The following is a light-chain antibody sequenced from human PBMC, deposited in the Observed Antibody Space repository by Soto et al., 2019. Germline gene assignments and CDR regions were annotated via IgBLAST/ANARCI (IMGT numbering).Light chain of an antibody. CDR2: AAS. V-gene: IGKV1-9*01. CDR3: QRLNSFFT. CDR1: QGISSY. Sequence: DIQLTQSPSFLSASVGDRVTITCRASQGISSYLAWYQQKPGKAPKLLIYAASTLQSGVPSRFSGSGSGTEFTLTISSLQPEGFATYYSQRLNSFFTFGPGTKVDIK. J-gene: IGKJ3*01.